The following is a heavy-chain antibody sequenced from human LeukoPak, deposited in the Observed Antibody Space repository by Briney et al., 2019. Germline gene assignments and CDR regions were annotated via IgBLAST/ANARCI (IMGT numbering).Heavy chain of an antibody. CDR3: ARAGIAVAGTGVPY. CDR1: GYTFTSYA. D-gene: IGHD6-19*01. V-gene: IGHV7-4-1*02. CDR2: INTNTGNP. Sequence: ASVKVSCKASGYTFTSYAMNWVRQAPGQGLEGMGWINTNTGNPTYAQGFTGRFVFSLDTSFSTAYLQISSLKAEDTAVYYCARAGIAVAGTGVPYWGQGTLVTVSS. J-gene: IGHJ4*02.